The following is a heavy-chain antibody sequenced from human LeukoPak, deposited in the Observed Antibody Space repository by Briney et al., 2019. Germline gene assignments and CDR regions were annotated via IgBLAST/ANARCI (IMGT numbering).Heavy chain of an antibody. V-gene: IGHV3-43*02. CDR3: AKDNTHIGELFQH. D-gene: IGHD5-12*01. Sequence: GGSLRLSCAASGFTFDDYSMHWVRQGPGKGLEWVSLIIGGGDSTYYADSGEGRFTISRDNSKQSLYLQMNSLRTEDTAFYYCAKDNTHIGELFQHWGQGNLVTVSS. CDR2: IIGGGDST. J-gene: IGHJ1*01. CDR1: GFTFDDYS.